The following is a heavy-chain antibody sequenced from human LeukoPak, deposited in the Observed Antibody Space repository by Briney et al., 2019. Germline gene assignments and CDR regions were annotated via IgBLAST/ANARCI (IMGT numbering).Heavy chain of an antibody. V-gene: IGHV4-34*01. D-gene: IGHD3-3*01. J-gene: IGHJ3*02. CDR2: IYYSGST. Sequence: KPSETLSLTCAVYGGSFSGYYWSWIRQPPGKGLEWIGSIYYSGSTYYNPSLKSRVTISVDTSKNQFSLKLSSVTAADTAVYYCARGTVLRFLEWPPYDAFDIWGQGTMVTVSS. CDR1: GGSFSGYY. CDR3: ARGTVLRFLEWPPYDAFDI.